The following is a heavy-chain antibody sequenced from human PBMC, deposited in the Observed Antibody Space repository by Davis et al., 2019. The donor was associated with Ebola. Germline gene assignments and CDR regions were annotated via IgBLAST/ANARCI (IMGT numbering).Heavy chain of an antibody. V-gene: IGHV3-30*04. Sequence: PGGSLRLSCAASGFTFSSYAMHWVRQAPGKGLEWVAVISYDGSNKYYADSVKGRFTISRDNSKNTLYLQMNSLRAEDTAVYYCARDPNSSGWYPGYFDYWGQGTLVTVSS. CDR2: ISYDGSNK. CDR3: ARDPNSSGWYPGYFDY. CDR1: GFTFSSYA. J-gene: IGHJ4*02. D-gene: IGHD6-19*01.